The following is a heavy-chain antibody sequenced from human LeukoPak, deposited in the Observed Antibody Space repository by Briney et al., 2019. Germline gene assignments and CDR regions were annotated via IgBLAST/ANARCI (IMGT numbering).Heavy chain of an antibody. Sequence: ASVKVSCKASGGTFSSYAISWVRQAPGQGLEWMGWINPNSGGTNYAQKFQGRVTMTRDTSISTAYMELSRLRSDDTAVYYCARDDYGIDYWGQGTLVTVSS. V-gene: IGHV1-2*02. CDR1: GGTFSSYA. CDR2: INPNSGGT. CDR3: ARDDYGIDY. D-gene: IGHD4-17*01. J-gene: IGHJ4*02.